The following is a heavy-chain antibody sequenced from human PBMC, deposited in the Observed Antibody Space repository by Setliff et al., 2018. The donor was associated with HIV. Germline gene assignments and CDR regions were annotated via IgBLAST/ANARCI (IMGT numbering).Heavy chain of an antibody. Sequence: SETLSLTCTVSHGAISSYYWSWIRQPPGKGLEWIGHIYYSRSTNYNPSLKSRVTISVDRPKNQFSLKVSSVTAADTAVCYCARLQLKVTTWYFDLWGRGTLVTVPQ. CDR3: ARLQLKVTTWYFDL. CDR1: HGAISSYY. J-gene: IGHJ2*01. V-gene: IGHV4-59*08. CDR2: IYYSRST. D-gene: IGHD4-17*01.